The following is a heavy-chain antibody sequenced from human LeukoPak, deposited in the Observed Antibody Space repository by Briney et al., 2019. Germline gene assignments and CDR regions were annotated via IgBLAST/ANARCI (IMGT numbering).Heavy chain of an antibody. V-gene: IGHV4-59*01. CDR3: ARVPRTRDAFDI. CDR1: GGSISSYY. CDR2: IYYSGST. D-gene: IGHD2-15*01. J-gene: IGHJ3*02. Sequence: SETLSLTCTDSGGSISSYYWSWIRQPPGKGLEWIGYIYYSGSTNYNPSLKSRVTISVDTSKNQFSLKLSSVTAADTAVYYCARVPRTRDAFDIWGQGTMVTVSS.